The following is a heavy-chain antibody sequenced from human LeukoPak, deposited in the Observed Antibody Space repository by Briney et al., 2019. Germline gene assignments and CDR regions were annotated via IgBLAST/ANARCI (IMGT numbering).Heavy chain of an antibody. D-gene: IGHD2-15*01. V-gene: IGHV3-48*04. Sequence: GGSLRLSCAASGFNFSSYSMNWVRQAPGKGLEWVSYISSSSSTIYYADSVKGRFTISRDNAKNSLYLQMNSLRAEDTAVYYCARDQDIVVVVAATHDAFDIWGQGTMVTVSS. CDR2: ISSSSSTI. CDR1: GFNFSSYS. J-gene: IGHJ3*02. CDR3: ARDQDIVVVVAATHDAFDI.